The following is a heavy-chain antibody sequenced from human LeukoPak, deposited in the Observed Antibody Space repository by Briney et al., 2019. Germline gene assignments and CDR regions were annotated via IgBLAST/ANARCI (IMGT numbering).Heavy chain of an antibody. CDR1: GFTLSEYN. D-gene: IGHD3-22*01. CDR3: ARDLSGYYSIDY. Sequence: GGSLRLSCAASGFTLSEYNMHWVRQAPGKGLEWVTIISDDGNKKDYADSVKGRFTISRDNSKNTVYLQMNSLRPEDTSVYYCARDLSGYYSIDYWGQGTLVTVSS. V-gene: IGHV3-30-3*01. J-gene: IGHJ4*02. CDR2: ISDDGNKK.